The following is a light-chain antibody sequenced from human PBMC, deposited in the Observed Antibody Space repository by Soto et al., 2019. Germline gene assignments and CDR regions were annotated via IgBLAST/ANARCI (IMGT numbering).Light chain of an antibody. CDR3: QQRSNWPPT. J-gene: IGKJ1*01. V-gene: IGKV3-11*01. CDR2: DAS. Sequence: EIVLTQSPATLSVSPWDRATLSCRASQSVSNNLAWYQQKPGQAPRLLIYDASNRATGIPARFSGSGSGTDFTLTISSLEPEDFAVYYCQQRSNWPPTFGQGTKVDIK. CDR1: QSVSNN.